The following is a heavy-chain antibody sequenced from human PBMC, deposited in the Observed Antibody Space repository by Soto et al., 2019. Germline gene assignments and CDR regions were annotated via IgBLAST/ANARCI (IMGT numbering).Heavy chain of an antibody. CDR1: GFTVSSHA. Sequence: EVQVLESGGGLVQPGGSLRLSCEGSGFTVSSHAMTWIRQAPGKGPEWVSTITADGGTYYADSVKGRFAMSRDTSENTLYLRMNILGAEDTAAYYCAPHVSCSGGSCQYDAFAIRGQGTMVTVSS. J-gene: IGHJ3*02. D-gene: IGHD2-15*01. CDR2: ITADGGT. V-gene: IGHV3-23*01. CDR3: APHVSCSGGSCQYDAFAI.